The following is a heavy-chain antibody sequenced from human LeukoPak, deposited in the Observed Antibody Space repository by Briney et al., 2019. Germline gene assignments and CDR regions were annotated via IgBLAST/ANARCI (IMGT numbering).Heavy chain of an antibody. Sequence: GGSLRLSCAASGFIIDIYAMSWVRQAPGKGLEWVSGIIRSPHSTSYYADSVKGRFTISRDNAKNSLYLQMNSLRAEDTAVYYCATHTLDYGGNARFDYWGQGTLVTVSS. J-gene: IGHJ4*02. V-gene: IGHV3-23*01. CDR3: ATHTLDYGGNARFDY. D-gene: IGHD4-23*01. CDR1: GFIIDIYA. CDR2: IIRSPHST.